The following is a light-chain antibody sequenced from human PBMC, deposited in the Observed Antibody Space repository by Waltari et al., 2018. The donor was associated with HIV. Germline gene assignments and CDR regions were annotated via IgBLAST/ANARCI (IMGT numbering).Light chain of an antibody. V-gene: IGKV3-20*01. CDR3: QQSGSSIT. J-gene: IGKJ5*01. CDR1: QSVGSIY. CDR2: GAS. Sequence: EIVLTQSPGTLSLSPGERAILSCRASQSVGSIYLNWYQQKPCQAPRVLIYGASSRATGIPDRFSGSGSGTDFSLTISRLEPEDFAVYYCQQSGSSITFGQGTRLEIK.